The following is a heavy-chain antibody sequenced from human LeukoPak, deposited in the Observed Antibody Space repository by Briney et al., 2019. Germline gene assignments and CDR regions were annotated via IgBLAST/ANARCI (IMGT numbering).Heavy chain of an antibody. CDR1: GFTVSSNY. D-gene: IGHD1-26*01. CDR3: AKDPIVGATTGTDAFDI. V-gene: IGHV3-53*01. Sequence: PGGSLRLSCAASGFTVSSNYMSLVRQAPGKGLEWVSVIYSGGSTYYADSVKGRFTISRDNSKNTLYLQMNSLRAEDTAIYYCAKDPIVGATTGTDAFDIWGQGTMVTVSS. CDR2: IYSGGST. J-gene: IGHJ3*02.